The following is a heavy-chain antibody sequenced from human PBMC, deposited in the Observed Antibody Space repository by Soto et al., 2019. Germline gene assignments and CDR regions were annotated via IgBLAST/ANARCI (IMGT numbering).Heavy chain of an antibody. CDR2: ISYDGSNK. CDR1: GFTFSSYA. V-gene: IGHV3-30-3*01. J-gene: IGHJ6*02. D-gene: IGHD2-2*01. Sequence: PGGSLRLSCAASGFTFSSYAMHWVRQAPGKGLEWVAVISYDGSNKYYADSVKGRFTISRDNSKNTLYLQMNSLRAEDTALYYCARRVVPATPGPSYGMDVWGQGTTVT. CDR3: ARRVVPATPGPSYGMDV.